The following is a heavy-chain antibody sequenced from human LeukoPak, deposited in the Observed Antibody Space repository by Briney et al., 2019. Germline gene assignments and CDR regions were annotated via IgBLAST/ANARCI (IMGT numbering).Heavy chain of an antibody. CDR3: ARHGSYQWAIDD. CDR1: SGSTGGSISGNY. J-gene: IGHJ4*02. D-gene: IGHD3-10*01. Sequence: PSETPSLTCTVSSGSTGGSISGNYWTWIRQSPGKGLEWIGNIYDIGSTNYNPSLKSRVTISIDTSKKQFSLRLKSVTAADTAVYYCARHGSYQWAIDDWGQGTLVTVSS. V-gene: IGHV4-59*08. CDR2: IYDIGST.